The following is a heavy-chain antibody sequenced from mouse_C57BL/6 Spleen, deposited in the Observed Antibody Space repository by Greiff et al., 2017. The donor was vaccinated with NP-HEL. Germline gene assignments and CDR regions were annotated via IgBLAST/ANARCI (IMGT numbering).Heavy chain of an antibody. Sequence: VKLMESGAELVKPGASVKISCKASGYAFSSYWMNWVKQRPGKGLEWIGQIYPGDGDTNYNGKFKGKATLTADKSSSTAYMQLSSLTSEDSAVYFGARSQTAQAAWFAYWGQGTLVTVSA. CDR2: IYPGDGDT. J-gene: IGHJ3*01. CDR3: ARSQTAQAAWFAY. CDR1: GYAFSSYW. D-gene: IGHD3-2*02. V-gene: IGHV1-80*01.